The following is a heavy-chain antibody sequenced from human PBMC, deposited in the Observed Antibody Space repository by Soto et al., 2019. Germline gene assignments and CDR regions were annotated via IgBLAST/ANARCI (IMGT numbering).Heavy chain of an antibody. CDR1: GFTFSSYW. D-gene: IGHD2-15*01. Sequence: GGSLRLSCAASGFTFSSYWMHWVRQAPGKGLVWVSRINSDGSSTSYADSVKGRFTISRDNAKNTLYLQMNSLRAEDTAVYYCARDCSGGSCYSRRAFDIWGQGTMVTVSS. CDR2: INSDGSST. CDR3: ARDCSGGSCYSRRAFDI. V-gene: IGHV3-74*01. J-gene: IGHJ3*02.